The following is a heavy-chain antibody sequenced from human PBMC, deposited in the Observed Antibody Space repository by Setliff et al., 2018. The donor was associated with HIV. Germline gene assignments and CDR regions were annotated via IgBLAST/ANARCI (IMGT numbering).Heavy chain of an antibody. Sequence: GASVKVSCKASGYTFTSYGISWVRQAPGQGLEWMGWISAYNGNTNYAQKLQGRVTMTTDTSTSTAYMELRSLRSDDTAVYYCARGADIAAAGQAKGGAVDIWGQGTMVTVSS. D-gene: IGHD6-13*01. J-gene: IGHJ3*02. V-gene: IGHV1-18*01. CDR1: GYTFTSYG. CDR3: ARGADIAAAGQAKGGAVDI. CDR2: ISAYNGNT.